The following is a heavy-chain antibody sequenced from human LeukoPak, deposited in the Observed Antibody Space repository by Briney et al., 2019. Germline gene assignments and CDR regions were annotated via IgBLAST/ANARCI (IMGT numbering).Heavy chain of an antibody. CDR1: GFTFSSYG. Sequence: PGGSLRLSCAASGFTFSSYGMSWVRQAPGKGLEWVSAISGSGGSTYYADSVKGRFTISRDNSKKTLYLQMNSLRAEDTAVYYCAKGHSSSWYPYNWFDPWGQGTLVTVSS. V-gene: IGHV3-23*01. D-gene: IGHD6-13*01. J-gene: IGHJ5*02. CDR3: AKGHSSSWYPYNWFDP. CDR2: ISGSGGST.